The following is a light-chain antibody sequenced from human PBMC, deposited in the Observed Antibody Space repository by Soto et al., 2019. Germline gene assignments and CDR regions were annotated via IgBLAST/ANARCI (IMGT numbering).Light chain of an antibody. CDR2: GAS. V-gene: IGKV3-15*01. J-gene: IGKJ5*01. CDR3: QQYNNWPIT. CDR1: QSVSSN. Sequence: VMTQAPATLSVSPGERATLSCRASQSVSSNLAWYQQKPGQAPRLLIYGASTRATGIPARFSGSGSGTEFTLTISSLQSEDFAVYYCQQYNNWPITFGQGTLPEIK.